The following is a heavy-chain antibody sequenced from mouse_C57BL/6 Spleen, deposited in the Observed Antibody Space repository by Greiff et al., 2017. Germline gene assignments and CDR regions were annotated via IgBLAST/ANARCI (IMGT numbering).Heavy chain of an antibody. CDR2: IYPSDSET. CDR1: GYTFTSYW. D-gene: IGHD2-5*01. V-gene: IGHV1-61*01. Sequence: QVQLQQPGAELVRPGSSVKLSCKASGYTFTSYWMAWVKQRPGQGLEWIGNIYPSDSETHYNQKFKDKATLTVDKSSSTAYMQLSSLTSEDSAVYYCARLDYSNMDYWGQGTSVTVSS. J-gene: IGHJ4*01. CDR3: ARLDYSNMDY.